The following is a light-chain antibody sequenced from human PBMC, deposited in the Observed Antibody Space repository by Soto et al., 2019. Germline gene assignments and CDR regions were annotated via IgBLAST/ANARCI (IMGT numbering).Light chain of an antibody. CDR1: SSNIGAGYD. J-gene: IGLJ2*01. V-gene: IGLV1-40*01. CDR3: QSYDSSLSVVV. Sequence: QSVLTQPPSVSGAPGQRVIISCTGSSSNIGAGYDVHWYQQLPGTAPKVLIYGNSNRPSGVPDRFSGSKSGTSASLAITGFQAEDEADYYCQSYDSSLSVVVFGGGTKLTVL. CDR2: GNS.